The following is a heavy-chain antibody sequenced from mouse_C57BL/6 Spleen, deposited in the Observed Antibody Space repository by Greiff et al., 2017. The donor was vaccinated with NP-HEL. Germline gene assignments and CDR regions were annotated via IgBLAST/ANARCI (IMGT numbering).Heavy chain of an antibody. D-gene: IGHD1-1*01. CDR1: GYAFSSYW. CDR3: ARWDYGSSYDN. V-gene: IGHV1-80*01. Sequence: QVQLQQSGAELVKPGASVKISCKASGYAFSSYWMNWVKQRPGKGLEWIGQIYPGDGDTNYNGKFKGKATLTADKSSSTAYMQLSSLTSEDSAVYFCARWDYGSSYDNWGQGTTLTVSS. CDR2: IYPGDGDT. J-gene: IGHJ2*01.